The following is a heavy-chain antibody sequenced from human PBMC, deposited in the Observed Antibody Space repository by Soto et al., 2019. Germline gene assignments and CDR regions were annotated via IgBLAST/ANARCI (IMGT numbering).Heavy chain of an antibody. V-gene: IGHV1-69*12. D-gene: IGHD5-12*01. Sequence: QVQLVQSGAEVKKPGSSVKVSCKASGGTFSSYAISWVRQAPGQGLEWMGGIIPIFVTANYGQKFQGRVTITADESPSTAHMELSSLRSEDTAVYYCARVGGWLKTNWFDSWGQGTLLTVSS. CDR2: IIPIFVTA. J-gene: IGHJ5*01. CDR1: GGTFSSYA. CDR3: ARVGGWLKTNWFDS.